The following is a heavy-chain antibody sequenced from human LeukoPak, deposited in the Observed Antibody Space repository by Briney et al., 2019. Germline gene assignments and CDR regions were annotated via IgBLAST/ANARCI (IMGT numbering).Heavy chain of an antibody. J-gene: IGHJ6*03. V-gene: IGHV4-39*07. CDR2: IYYSTST. CDR3: AREYCSTASCYNYYYSYYMDV. Sequence: SETLSLTCTVSGGSISSSSYYWGWICQPPGKGLEWIGSIYYSTSTYYNPSLKSRVTISVDTSKNQFSLKVSSVTAADTAVYYCAREYCSTASCYNYYYSYYMDVWGKGTTVTVSS. D-gene: IGHD2-2*02. CDR1: GGSISSSSYY.